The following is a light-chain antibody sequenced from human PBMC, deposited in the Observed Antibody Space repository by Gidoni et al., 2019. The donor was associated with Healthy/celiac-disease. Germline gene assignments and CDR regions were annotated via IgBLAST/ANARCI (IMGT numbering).Light chain of an antibody. Sequence: EIVLTQSPATLSLSPGERATLSCRASQSVSSYLAWYQQKPGQAPRLLIYDASNRATGIPARFSGSGSGTDFTLTISSLEPEDFAVYYCQQRRTRDALTFGGGTKVEIK. V-gene: IGKV3-11*01. J-gene: IGKJ4*01. CDR1: QSVSSY. CDR2: DAS. CDR3: QQRRTRDALT.